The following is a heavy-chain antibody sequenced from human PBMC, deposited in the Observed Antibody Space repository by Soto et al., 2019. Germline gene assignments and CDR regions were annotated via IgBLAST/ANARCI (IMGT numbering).Heavy chain of an antibody. J-gene: IGHJ3*02. Sequence: SETLSLTCAVYGGSFSGYYWTWIRQSPGKGLEWIGSIYYSGSTYYNPSLKSRFTISVDTSKNQFSLKLSSVTAADTAVYYCARQIVGDGGDAFDIWGQGTMVTVSS. V-gene: IGHV4-34*01. CDR2: IYYSGST. CDR3: ARQIVGDGGDAFDI. D-gene: IGHD4-17*01. CDR1: GGSFSGYY.